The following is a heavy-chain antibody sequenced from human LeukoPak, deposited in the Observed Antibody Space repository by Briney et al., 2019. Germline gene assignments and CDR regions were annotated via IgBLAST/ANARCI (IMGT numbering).Heavy chain of an antibody. V-gene: IGHV3-7*01. D-gene: IGHD3-10*01. CDR1: GFTFSSYW. CDR3: ARDSSRLTMVRGGIIAPGKYMDV. Sequence: GGSLRLSCAASGFTFSSYWMSWVRQAPGKGLEWVANIKQDGSEKYYVDSVKGRFTISRDNAKNSLYLQMNSLRAEDTAVYYCARDSSRLTMVRGGIIAPGKYMDVWGKGTTVTVSS. CDR2: IKQDGSEK. J-gene: IGHJ6*03.